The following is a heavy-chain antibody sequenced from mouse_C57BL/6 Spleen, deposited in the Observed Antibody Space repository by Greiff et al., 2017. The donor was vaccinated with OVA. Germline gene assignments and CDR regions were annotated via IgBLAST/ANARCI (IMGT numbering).Heavy chain of an antibody. J-gene: IGHJ4*01. CDR2: IHPNSGST. V-gene: IGHV1-64*01. Sequence: QVQLQQPGAELVKPGASVTLSCKASGYTFTSYWMHWVKQRPGQGLEWIGMIHPNSGSTNYNEKFKSKATLTVDKSSSTAYMQLISLTSEDSAVYYVARTLLTTVYYYAMDYWGQGTSVTVSS. CDR3: ARTLLTTVYYYAMDY. D-gene: IGHD1-1*01. CDR1: GYTFTSYW.